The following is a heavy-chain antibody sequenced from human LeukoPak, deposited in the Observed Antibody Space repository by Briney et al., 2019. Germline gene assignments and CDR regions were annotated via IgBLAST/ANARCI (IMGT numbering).Heavy chain of an antibody. D-gene: IGHD4-17*01. Sequence: GGSLRLSCAASGFTFTNYSMNWVRQAPGKGLEWVSSISSSSGYIYYADSVKGRFTISRDNAKNSLYLQMNSLRAEDTAVYYCAKVKSRGDYVFDYWGQGTLVTVSS. CDR2: ISSSSGYI. V-gene: IGHV3-21*01. CDR1: GFTFTNYS. J-gene: IGHJ4*02. CDR3: AKVKSRGDYVFDY.